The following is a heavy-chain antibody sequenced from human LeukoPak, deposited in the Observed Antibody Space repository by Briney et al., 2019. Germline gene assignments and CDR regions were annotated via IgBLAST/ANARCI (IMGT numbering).Heavy chain of an antibody. J-gene: IGHJ4*02. CDR1: GFTFSSYW. CDR3: AKHSGSGYGSDYFDY. Sequence: GGSLRLSCAASGFTFSSYWMYWVRQAPGKGLVWVSRIESDGASTTYADSVKGRFTISRDNAKNTLYVQMNSLRAEDTTVYYCAKHSGSGYGSDYFDYWGQGTLVTVSS. CDR2: IESDGAST. D-gene: IGHD3-10*01. V-gene: IGHV3-74*01.